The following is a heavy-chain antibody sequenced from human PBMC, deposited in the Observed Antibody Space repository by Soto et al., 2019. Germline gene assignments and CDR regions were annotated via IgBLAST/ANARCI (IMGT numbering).Heavy chain of an antibody. Sequence: GGSLRLSCAASGFTVSSNYMSWVRQAPGKGLEWVSVIYSGGSTYYADSVKGRFTISRDNSKNTLYLQMNSLRAEDTAVYYCARGGLGVGFGRNYYYYGMDVWGQGTTVTVSS. CDR3: ARGGLGVGFGRNYYYYGMDV. D-gene: IGHD3-10*01. CDR1: GFTVSSNY. J-gene: IGHJ6*02. V-gene: IGHV3-53*01. CDR2: IYSGGST.